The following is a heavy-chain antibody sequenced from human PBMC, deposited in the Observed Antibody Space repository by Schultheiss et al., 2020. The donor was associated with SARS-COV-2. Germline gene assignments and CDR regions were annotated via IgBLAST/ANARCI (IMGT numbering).Heavy chain of an antibody. V-gene: IGHV4-34*01. CDR3: ARSQGGWLRASLDY. CDR2: INHSGST. J-gene: IGHJ4*02. CDR1: GGSFSGYY. D-gene: IGHD5-12*01. Sequence: SETLSLTCAVYGGSFSGYYWSWIRQPPGKGLEWIGEINHSGSTNYNPSLKSRVTISLHTSKNQFSLKLNSVTAADTAVYYCARSQGGWLRASLDYWGQGTLVTVSS.